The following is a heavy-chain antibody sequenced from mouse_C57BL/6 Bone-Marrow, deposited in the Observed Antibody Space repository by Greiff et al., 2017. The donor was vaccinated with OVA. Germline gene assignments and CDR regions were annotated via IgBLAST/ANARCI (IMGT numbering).Heavy chain of an antibody. D-gene: IGHD2-4*01. CDR1: GYAFTNYL. J-gene: IGHJ2*01. V-gene: IGHV1-54*01. CDR2: INPGSGGT. CDR3: ARNYDYDDFDY. Sequence: QVHVKQSGAELVRPGTSVKVSCKASGYAFTNYLIEWVKQRPGQGLEWIGVINPGSGGTNYNEKFKGKATLTAEKSSSTAYMQLSSLTSEDSAVYFCARNYDYDDFDYWGQGTTLTVSS.